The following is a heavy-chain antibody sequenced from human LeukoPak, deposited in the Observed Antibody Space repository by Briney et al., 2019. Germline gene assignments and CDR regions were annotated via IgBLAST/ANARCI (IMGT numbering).Heavy chain of an antibody. V-gene: IGHV6-1*01. Sequence: QTLSLTCAISGDSLSSNSTAWNWIRQSPSRGFEWLGSTYYRTEGYSDYAFSVQSRITINPATPRTQSSLQLSSVTPEDTAVYYCARGGSYSFDYWGQGTLVTVSS. J-gene: IGHJ4*02. CDR1: GDSLSSNSTA. D-gene: IGHD1-26*01. CDR2: TYYRTEGYS. CDR3: ARGGSYSFDY.